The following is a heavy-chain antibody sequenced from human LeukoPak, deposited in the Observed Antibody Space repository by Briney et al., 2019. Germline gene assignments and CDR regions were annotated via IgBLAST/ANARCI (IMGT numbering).Heavy chain of an antibody. CDR1: GFTFSSYS. CDR2: ISSSSSYI. V-gene: IGHV3-21*01. CDR3: ARDEMMPGTFDI. J-gene: IGHJ3*02. D-gene: IGHD1-14*01. Sequence: GGSLRPSCAASGFTFSSYSMNWVRQAPGKGLEWVSSISSSSSYIYYADSVKGRFTISRDNAKNSLYLQMNSLRAEDTAVYYCARDEMMPGTFDIWGQGTMVTVSS.